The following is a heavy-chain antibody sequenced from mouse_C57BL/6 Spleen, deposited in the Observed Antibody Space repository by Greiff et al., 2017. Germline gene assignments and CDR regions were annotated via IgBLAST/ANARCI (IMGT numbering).Heavy chain of an antibody. V-gene: IGHV1-20*01. D-gene: IGHD4-1*01. CDR2: INPYNGDT. CDR1: GYSFTGYF. CDR3: ARSGATGVSNWGGYYFDY. Sequence: EVKVVESGPELVKPGDSVKISCKASGYSFTGYFMNWVMQSHGKSLEWIGRINPYNGDTFYNQKFKGKATLTVDKSSSTAHMELRSLTSEDSAVDYCARSGATGVSNWGGYYFDYWGQGTTLTVSS. J-gene: IGHJ2*01.